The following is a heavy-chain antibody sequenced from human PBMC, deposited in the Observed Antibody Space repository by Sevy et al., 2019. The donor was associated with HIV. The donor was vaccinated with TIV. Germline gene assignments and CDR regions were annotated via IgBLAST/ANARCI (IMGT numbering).Heavy chain of an antibody. V-gene: IGHV3-23*01. Sequence: GGSLRLSCAASGFTFSSYAMSWVRQAPGKGLEWVSAISGSGDSRYYADSVKGRFTISRDNSQNTLFLQMNSLRAEDTAVYDCARDTLFTTRAPRRYAFDLWGQGTRVTVSS. CDR2: ISGSGDSR. CDR1: GFTFSSYA. CDR3: ARDTLFTTRAPRRYAFDL. D-gene: IGHD1-1*01. J-gene: IGHJ3*01.